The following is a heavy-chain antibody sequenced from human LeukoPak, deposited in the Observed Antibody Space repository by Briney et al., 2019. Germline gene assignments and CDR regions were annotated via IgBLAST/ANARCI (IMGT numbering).Heavy chain of an antibody. J-gene: IGHJ5*01. CDR3: ARDFSPGYSSGWFDY. CDR1: GYTFTGYY. V-gene: IGHV1-2*02. CDR2: INPNSGGT. D-gene: IGHD6-19*01. Sequence: GASVKVSCKASGYTFTGYYMHWVRRAPGQGLEWMGWINPNSGGTNYAQKFQGRVTMTRDTSISTAYMELSRLRSDDTAVYYCARDFSPGYSSGWFDYWGQGTLVTVSS.